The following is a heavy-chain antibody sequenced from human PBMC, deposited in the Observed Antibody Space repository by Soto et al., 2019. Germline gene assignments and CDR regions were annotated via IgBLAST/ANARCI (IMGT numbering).Heavy chain of an antibody. V-gene: IGHV4-39*01. CDR2: IFISGST. D-gene: IGHD3-10*01. J-gene: IGHJ5*02. Sequence: PSETLSLTCTVSGGSISSSSYYWGWIRQPPGKGLEWIGSIFISGSTYYNPSLKSRLTISVDTSKNQFSLKLSSVTAADTALYYCARQAMVRGITGWFDPWGQGTLVTVSS. CDR1: GGSISSSSYY. CDR3: ARQAMVRGITGWFDP.